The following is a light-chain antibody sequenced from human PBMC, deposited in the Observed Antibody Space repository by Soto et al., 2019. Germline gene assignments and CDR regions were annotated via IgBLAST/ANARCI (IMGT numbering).Light chain of an antibody. Sequence: DIQMTQSPSSMYASVGDRVTSTCRASQSISTYLNWYQQKAGLAHKLLIYAASSLQSGVKSRFSGSGSGTDFTLTIRSLQPEEFATYYCQKYYSYHLTCGNGKRLEIK. V-gene: IGKV1-39*01. CDR2: AAS. CDR1: QSISTY. J-gene: IGKJ5*01. CDR3: QKYYSYHLT.